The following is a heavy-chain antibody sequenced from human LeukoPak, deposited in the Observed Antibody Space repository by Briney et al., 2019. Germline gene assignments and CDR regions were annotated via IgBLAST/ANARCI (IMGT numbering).Heavy chain of an antibody. J-gene: IGHJ4*02. V-gene: IGHV4-59*08. D-gene: IGHD5-18*01. CDR1: GGSISSYY. CDR3: ARHVPWGTAMVFDY. Sequence: PSETLSLTCTVSGGSISSYYWSWIRQPPGKGLEWIGYIYYSGSTNYNPSLKSRVTISVDTSENQFSLKLSSVTAADTAVYYCARHVPWGTAMVFDYWGQGTLVTVSS. CDR2: IYYSGST.